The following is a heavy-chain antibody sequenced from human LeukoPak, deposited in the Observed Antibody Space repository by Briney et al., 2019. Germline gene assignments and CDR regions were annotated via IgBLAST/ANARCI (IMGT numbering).Heavy chain of an antibody. Sequence: ASVKVSCKASGYTFTGYYMHWVRQAPGQGLEWMGWINPNSGGTNYAQKFQGRVTMTRDTSISTAYMELSRLRSDDTAVYYCARASHPSDTAMAQGDYWGQGTLVTVSS. CDR2: INPNSGGT. J-gene: IGHJ4*02. CDR3: ARASHPSDTAMAQGDY. CDR1: GYTFTGYY. D-gene: IGHD5-18*01. V-gene: IGHV1-2*02.